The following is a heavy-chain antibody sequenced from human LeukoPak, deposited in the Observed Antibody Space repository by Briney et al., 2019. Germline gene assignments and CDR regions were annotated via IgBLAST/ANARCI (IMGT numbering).Heavy chain of an antibody. V-gene: IGHV3-7*03. CDR3: ARDHGDNLWSGYLD. J-gene: IGHJ4*02. CDR1: GFTFSSYW. D-gene: IGHD3-3*01. Sequence: PGGSLRFSCAASGFTFSSYWMSWVRQAPGKGLEWVANIKQDGSEKYYVDSVEGRFTISRDNAKNSLYLQMSSLRAEDTAVYYCARDHGDNLWSGYLDWGQGTLVTVSS. CDR2: IKQDGSEK.